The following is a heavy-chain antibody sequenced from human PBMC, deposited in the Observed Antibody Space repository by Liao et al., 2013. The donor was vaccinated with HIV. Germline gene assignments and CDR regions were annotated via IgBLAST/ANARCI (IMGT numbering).Heavy chain of an antibody. CDR3: ARDSPYYDSFYLDY. CDR1: GGSISSSSYY. D-gene: IGHD3-22*01. CDR2: IYYSGTT. Sequence: QVQLQESGPGLVKPSQTLSLTCTVSGGSISSSSYYWGWIRQPPGKGLEWIGNIYYSGTTYYNPSLKSRVTISIDTSKNQFSLRLSSVTAADTAVYYCARDSPYYDSFYLDYWGQGTLVTVSS. V-gene: IGHV4-39*07. J-gene: IGHJ4*02.